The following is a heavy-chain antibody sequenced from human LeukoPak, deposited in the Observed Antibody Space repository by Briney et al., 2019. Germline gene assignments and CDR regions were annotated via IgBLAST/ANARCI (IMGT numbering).Heavy chain of an antibody. CDR1: GGTFSSYA. V-gene: IGHV1-18*01. CDR2: ISTYNGDT. D-gene: IGHD3-22*01. Sequence: ASVKVSCKASGGTFSSYAISWVRQAPGQGLEWMGWISTYNGDTNYAQKLQGRVTVTTDTSTSTAYMELRSLRSDDTAVYYRARDDVMYSSGYLGYWGQGTLVTVSS. J-gene: IGHJ4*02. CDR3: ARDDVMYSSGYLGY.